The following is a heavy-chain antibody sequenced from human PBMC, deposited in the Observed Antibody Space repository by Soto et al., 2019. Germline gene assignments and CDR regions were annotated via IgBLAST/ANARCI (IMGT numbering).Heavy chain of an antibody. D-gene: IGHD3-3*01. CDR2: MNPNSGNT. J-gene: IGHJ6*03. CDR1: GYTFTSYD. CDR3: ARGPFTIFGVVTRYYYYYMDV. Sequence: ASVKVSCKASGYTFTSYDINWVRQATGQGLEWMGWMNPNSGNTGYAQKFQGRVTMTRNTSISTAYMELSSLRSEDTAVYYCARGPFTIFGVVTRYYYYYMDVWGKGTTVTVSS. V-gene: IGHV1-8*01.